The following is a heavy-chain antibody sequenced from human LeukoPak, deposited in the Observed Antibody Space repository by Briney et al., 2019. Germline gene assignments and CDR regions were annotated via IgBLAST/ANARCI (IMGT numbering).Heavy chain of an antibody. D-gene: IGHD3-9*01. Sequence: GGSLRLSCAASGFTVSTNYMSWVRQAPGKGLEWVSVIYSGGSTYYAGSVKGRFTISRDNSKNTLYLQMNSLRAEDTAVYYCARDSSVTLSFDYWGQGTLVTVSS. CDR1: GFTVSTNY. V-gene: IGHV3-66*01. CDR3: ARDSSVTLSFDY. J-gene: IGHJ4*02. CDR2: IYSGGST.